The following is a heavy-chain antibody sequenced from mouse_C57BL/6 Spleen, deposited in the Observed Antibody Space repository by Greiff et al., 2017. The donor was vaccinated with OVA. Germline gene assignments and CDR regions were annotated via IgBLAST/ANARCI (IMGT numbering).Heavy chain of an antibody. V-gene: IGHV1-64*01. D-gene: IGHD2-1*01. J-gene: IGHJ4*01. CDR1: GYTFTSYW. CDR3: ARSLHGNEPYYYAMDY. CDR2: IHPNSGST. Sequence: QVQLQQPGAELVKPGASVKLSCKASGYTFTSYWMHWVKQRPGQGLEWIGMIHPNSGSTNYNEKFKSKATLTVDKSSSTAYMQLSSLTSEDPAVYYCARSLHGNEPYYYAMDYWGQGTSVTVSS.